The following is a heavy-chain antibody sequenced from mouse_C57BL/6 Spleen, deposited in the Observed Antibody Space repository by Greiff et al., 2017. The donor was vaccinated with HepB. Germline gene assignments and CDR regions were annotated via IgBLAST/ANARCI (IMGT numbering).Heavy chain of an antibody. V-gene: IGHV1-50*01. CDR3: ARYADGYYSFAY. D-gene: IGHD2-3*01. J-gene: IGHJ3*01. CDR1: GYTFTSYW. CDR2: IDPSDSYT. Sequence: VQLQQPGAELVKPGASVKLSCKASGYTFTSYWMQWVKQRPGQGLEWIGEIDPSDSYTNYNQKFKGKATLTVDTSSSTAYMQLSSLTSEDSAVYYCARYADGYYSFAYWGQGTLVTVSA.